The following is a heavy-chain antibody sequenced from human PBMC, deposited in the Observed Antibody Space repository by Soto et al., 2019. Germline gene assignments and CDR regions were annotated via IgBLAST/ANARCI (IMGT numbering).Heavy chain of an antibody. CDR1: GGTFSSYT. CDR3: ALRGGCSSTSCYQA. Sequence: QVQLVQSGAEVKKPGSSVKVSCKASGGTFSSYTISWVRQAPGQGLEWMGRIIPILGIANYAQKFQGRVTITADKSTSTAYRELSSLRSEDTGVYYCALRGGCSSTSCYQAWGQGTLVTVSS. J-gene: IGHJ5*02. V-gene: IGHV1-69*02. CDR2: IIPILGIA. D-gene: IGHD2-2*01.